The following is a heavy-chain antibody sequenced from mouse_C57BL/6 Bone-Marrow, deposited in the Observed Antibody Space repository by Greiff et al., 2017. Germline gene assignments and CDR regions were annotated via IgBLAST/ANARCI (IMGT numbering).Heavy chain of an antibody. CDR3: AREDGYGDYFDY. J-gene: IGHJ2*01. D-gene: IGHD2-2*01. Sequence: LVESGAELMKPGASVKLSCKATGYTFTGYWIEWVKQRPGHGLEWIGEILPGGGSTNYNEKFKGKATFTADTSSNTAYMQLSSLTTEDSAIYYCAREDGYGDYFDYWGQGTTRTVSS. CDR1: GYTFTGYW. V-gene: IGHV1-9*01. CDR2: ILPGGGST.